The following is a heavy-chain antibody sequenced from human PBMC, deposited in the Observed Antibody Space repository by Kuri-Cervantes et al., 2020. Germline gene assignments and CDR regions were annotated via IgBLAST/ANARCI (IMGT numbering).Heavy chain of an antibody. Sequence: SVKGSRKGSGYTFTGYYMHWGRQAPGQGLEWMGWINPNSGGTNYAQKFQGRVTMTRDTSISTAYMELSRLRSDDTAVYYCASAYRGGYSSGWFLGDYWGQGTLVTVSS. V-gene: IGHV1-2*02. CDR3: ASAYRGGYSSGWFLGDY. CDR1: GYTFTGYY. J-gene: IGHJ4*02. CDR2: INPNSGGT. D-gene: IGHD6-19*01.